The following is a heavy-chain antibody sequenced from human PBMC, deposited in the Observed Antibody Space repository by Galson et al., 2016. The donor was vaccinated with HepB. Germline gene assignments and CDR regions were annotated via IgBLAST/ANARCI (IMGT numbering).Heavy chain of an antibody. CDR2: ISGSGGNT. J-gene: IGHJ4*01. V-gene: IGHV3-23*01. D-gene: IGHD3-22*01. CDR3: AKDSGEMIVVATILDY. Sequence: SLRLSCAASGFTFSRYAMSWVRQAPGKGLEWVSGISGSGGNTYYADSVKGRFTISRDNSKNTLYLQMNSLRAEDTAVYYCAKDSGEMIVVATILDYWGHGALVTVCS. CDR1: GFTFSRYA.